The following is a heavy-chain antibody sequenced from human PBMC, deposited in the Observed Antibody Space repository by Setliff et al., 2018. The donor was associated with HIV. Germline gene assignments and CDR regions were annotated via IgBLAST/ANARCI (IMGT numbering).Heavy chain of an antibody. CDR2: IYTSGST. Sequence: SETLSLTCTVSGGSISSGIYYWSWIRQPAGKGLEWIGRIYTSGSTKYNPSLESRVTISVDTSKNQFSLRLSSVTAADTAVYYCEAATVGEAGYYGIDVWGPGTTVTVSS. CDR1: GGSISSGIYY. D-gene: IGHD1-26*01. V-gene: IGHV4-61*02. CDR3: EAATVGEAGYYGIDV. J-gene: IGHJ6*02.